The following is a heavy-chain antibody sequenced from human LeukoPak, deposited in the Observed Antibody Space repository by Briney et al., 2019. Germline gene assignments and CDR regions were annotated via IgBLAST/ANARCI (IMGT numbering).Heavy chain of an antibody. CDR1: GFTFSSYS. CDR3: ARDGYYGSDY. J-gene: IGHJ4*02. D-gene: IGHD3-10*01. CDR2: IYSGGST. Sequence: GGSLRLSCAASGFTFSSYSMNWVRQAPGKGLEWVSVIYSGGSTYYADSVKGRFTISRDNSKNTLYLQMNSLRAEDTAVYYCARDGYYGSDYWGQGTLVTVSS. V-gene: IGHV3-53*01.